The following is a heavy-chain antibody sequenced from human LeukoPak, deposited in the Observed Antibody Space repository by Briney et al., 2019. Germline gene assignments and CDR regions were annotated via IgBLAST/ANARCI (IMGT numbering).Heavy chain of an antibody. CDR3: ASMTTVTTIDY. CDR1: GGSISSGSYY. Sequence: SETQSLTCTVSGGSISSGSYYCSWIRQPAGKGLEWIGRIYTSGSTNYNPSLKSRVTISVDTSKNQFSLKLSSVTAADTAVYYCASMTTVTTIDYWGQGTLVTVSS. V-gene: IGHV4-61*02. CDR2: IYTSGST. J-gene: IGHJ4*02. D-gene: IGHD4-17*01.